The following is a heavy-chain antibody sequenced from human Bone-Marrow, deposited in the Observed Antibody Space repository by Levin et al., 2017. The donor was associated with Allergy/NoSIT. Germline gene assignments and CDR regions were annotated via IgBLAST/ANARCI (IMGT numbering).Heavy chain of an antibody. CDR1: GFTFSRFE. V-gene: IGHV3-48*03. CDR3: ARGVGASSSYHFYGLDV. CDR2: ISSGGVAV. Sequence: GESLKISCAASGFTFSRFEMTWVRQGPGKGLEWVSYISSGGVAVFYADSVKGRFTISRDNDKNSLYLQMNSLRADDTAVYYCARGVGASSSYHFYGLDVWGQGATVTVSS. J-gene: IGHJ6*02. D-gene: IGHD1-26*01.